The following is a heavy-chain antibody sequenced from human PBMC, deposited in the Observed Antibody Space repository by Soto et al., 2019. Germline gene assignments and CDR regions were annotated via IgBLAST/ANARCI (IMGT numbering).Heavy chain of an antibody. V-gene: IGHV1-2*02. CDR1: ENTFTDYY. D-gene: IGHD2-8*02. CDR2: INPNTGGT. Sequence: QVHLVQSGAEVKKPGASVKVSCKASENTFTDYYIFWVRQARGQGLEWMGWINPNTGGTGSAEKFRGRVTMTRDTSITTAYMDLRRLTSDDTAVYYCATTGGGMSYFDHWGQVTLLTVSS. CDR3: ATTGGGMSYFDH. J-gene: IGHJ4*02.